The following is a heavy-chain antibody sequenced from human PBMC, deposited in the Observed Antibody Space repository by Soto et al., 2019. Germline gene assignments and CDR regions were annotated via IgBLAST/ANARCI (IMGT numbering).Heavy chain of an antibody. D-gene: IGHD6-13*01. CDR1: GYTFTTYA. Sequence: QAQLVQSGAAVNKPGASVKISCKASGYTFTTYALHWLRQAPGQQGQRLEWLGRITAGKGKTTYSQKFQDRVTITRDAFATTAYMELSRLTSEDTAVYYCARGLVDYSNLDLWGQGTLVTVSS. J-gene: IGHJ5*02. CDR2: ITAGKGKT. CDR3: ARGLVDYSNLDL. V-gene: IGHV1-3*01.